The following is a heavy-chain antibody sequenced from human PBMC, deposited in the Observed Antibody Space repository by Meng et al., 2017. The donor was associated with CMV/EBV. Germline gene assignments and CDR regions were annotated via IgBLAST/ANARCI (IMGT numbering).Heavy chain of an antibody. V-gene: IGHV3-30-3*01. Sequence: GGSLRLSCAASGFTFSSYAMHWVRQAPGKGLEWVAVISYGGSNKYYADSVKGRFTISRDNSKNTLYLQMNSLRAEDTAVYYCARICGYCCSTNCVGMDVWGQGTTVTVSS. J-gene: IGHJ6*02. CDR3: ARICGYCCSTNCVGMDV. CDR1: GFTFSSYA. CDR2: ISYGGSNK. D-gene: IGHD2-2*01.